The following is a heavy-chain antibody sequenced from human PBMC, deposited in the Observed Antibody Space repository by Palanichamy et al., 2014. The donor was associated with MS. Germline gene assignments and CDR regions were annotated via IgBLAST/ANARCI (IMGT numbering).Heavy chain of an antibody. CDR1: GGSISSSSFS. CDR2: VYYTGST. D-gene: IGHD2-2*01. V-gene: IGHV4-39*01. CDR3: ARQALEEYCTSTTCPLHPPFDY. Sequence: QLQLQGSGPGLVKPSETLSLTCTVSGGSISSSSFSWGWIRQPPGKGLEWIGNVYYTGSTDYNPSLQSRVTTSVDTSKNQFSLKLSSVTAADTAVYYCARQALEEYCTSTTCPLHPPFDYWGQGTLVTVSS. J-gene: IGHJ4*02.